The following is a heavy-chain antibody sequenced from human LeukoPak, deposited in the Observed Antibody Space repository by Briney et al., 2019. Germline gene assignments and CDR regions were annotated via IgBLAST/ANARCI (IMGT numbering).Heavy chain of an antibody. D-gene: IGHD3-16*02. CDR3: ARAAYYDDVWGSYRSDGSFDY. CDR1: GGSFSGYY. Sequence: KPSETLSLTCAVYGGSFSGYYWSWIRQPPGKGLEWIGEINHSGSTNYNPSLKSRVTISVDTSKNQFSLKLSSVTAADTAVYYCARAAYYDDVWGSYRSDGSFDYWGQGTLVTVSS. CDR2: INHSGST. J-gene: IGHJ4*02. V-gene: IGHV4-34*01.